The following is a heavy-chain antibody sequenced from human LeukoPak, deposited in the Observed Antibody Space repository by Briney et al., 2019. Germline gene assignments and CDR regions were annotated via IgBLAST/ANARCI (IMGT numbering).Heavy chain of an antibody. V-gene: IGHV3-30*02. J-gene: IGHJ4*02. Sequence: GGSLRLSCAASGFTFSNYGMHWVRQAPGKGLEWVAFIRYDGSNKYYADSVKGRITISRDNSKNTLYLQMNSLRVEDTAVYYCAKDQLAGTGSKNLDYWGQGTLVTVSS. CDR1: GFTFSNYG. CDR3: AKDQLAGTGSKNLDY. D-gene: IGHD6-13*01. CDR2: IRYDGSNK.